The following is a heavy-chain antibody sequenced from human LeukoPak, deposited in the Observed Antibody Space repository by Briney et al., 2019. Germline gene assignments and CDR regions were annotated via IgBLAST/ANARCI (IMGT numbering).Heavy chain of an antibody. V-gene: IGHV4-34*01. Sequence: SETLSLTCAVYGGSFSGYYWSWIRKPPGKGLEWIGEINHSGSTNYNPSLKSRVTLSVDTSKNQFSLKLSSVTAADTAVYYCARGSHDSSGYYYFDYWGQGTLVTVSS. CDR1: GGSFSGYY. CDR3: ARGSHDSSGYYYFDY. CDR2: INHSGST. D-gene: IGHD3-22*01. J-gene: IGHJ4*02.